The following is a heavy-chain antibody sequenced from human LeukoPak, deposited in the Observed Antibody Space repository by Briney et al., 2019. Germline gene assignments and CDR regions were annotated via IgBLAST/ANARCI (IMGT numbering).Heavy chain of an antibody. CDR2: IYYSGST. V-gene: IGHV4-59*01. CDR3: ARGFVGYYDSSGYYIDY. J-gene: IGHJ4*02. D-gene: IGHD3-22*01. Sequence: WVRQLPGKGLEWIGYIYYSGSTNYNPSLKSRVTISVDTSKNQFSLKLSSVTAADTAVYYCARGFVGYYDSSGYYIDYWGQGTLVTVSS.